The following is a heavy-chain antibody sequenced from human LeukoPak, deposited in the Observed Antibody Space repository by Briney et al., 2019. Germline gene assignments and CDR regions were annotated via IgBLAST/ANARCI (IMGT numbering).Heavy chain of an antibody. J-gene: IGHJ4*02. D-gene: IGHD1-7*01. V-gene: IGHV4-59*01. Sequence: SETLSLTCTVSNGSISAYYWNWIRQPPGKGLEWIGFTYYSGSTNSHPSVRSRITMSVDTSKNQFSLKLSSVTAADTAVYYCARENKGTVHDSTAAFHYWGQGTLVTVSS. CDR3: ARENKGTVHDSTAAFHY. CDR2: TYYSGST. CDR1: NGSISAYY.